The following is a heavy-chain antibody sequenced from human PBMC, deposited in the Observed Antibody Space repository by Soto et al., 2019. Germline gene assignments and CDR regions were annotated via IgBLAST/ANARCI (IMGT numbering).Heavy chain of an antibody. J-gene: IGHJ6*03. Sequence: ETLSLTCSVSGGSISGHYWSWVRQTPGKGLEWIGYIYYSGSTNYNPSLKSRVTISVDTSKNQFSLRLTSVTAADTAVYYCARGPYYDLIWNYYYMDVWGKGTTVTVSS. CDR1: GGSISGHY. V-gene: IGHV4-59*08. CDR2: IYYSGST. CDR3: ARGPYYDLIWNYYYMDV. D-gene: IGHD3-16*01.